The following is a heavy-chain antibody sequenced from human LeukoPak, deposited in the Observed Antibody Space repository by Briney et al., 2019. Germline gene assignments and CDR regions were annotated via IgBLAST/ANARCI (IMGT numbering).Heavy chain of an antibody. CDR1: GYTFTSYG. D-gene: IGHD2-21*01. Sequence: ASVKVSCKASGYTFTSYGVSWVRQAPGQGLEWMGWISAYNGNTNYAQNLQGRVTMTTDISTTTAYLELRSLRSDDTAVYDCARGAYCGGDCSSSDSFDIWGRGTMVTVSS. CDR2: ISAYNGNT. V-gene: IGHV1-18*01. J-gene: IGHJ3*02. CDR3: ARGAYCGGDCSSSDSFDI.